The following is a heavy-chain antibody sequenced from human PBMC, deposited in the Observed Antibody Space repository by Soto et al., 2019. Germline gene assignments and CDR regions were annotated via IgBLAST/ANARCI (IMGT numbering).Heavy chain of an antibody. CDR2: IYHSGST. J-gene: IGHJ5*02. Sequence: TSETLSLTCAVYGGSFSGYYWSCIRQPPGKGLEWIGEIYHSGSTNYNPSLKSRVTISVDKSKNTLYLQMNNLRADDTAVYFCATHDWLDPWGQGTLVTVSS. CDR3: ATHDWLDP. CDR1: GGSFSGYY. V-gene: IGHV4-34*01.